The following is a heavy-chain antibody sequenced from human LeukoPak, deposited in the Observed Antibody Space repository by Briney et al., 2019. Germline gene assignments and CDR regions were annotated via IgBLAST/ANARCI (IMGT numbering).Heavy chain of an antibody. CDR2: ISGSGDNT. J-gene: IGHJ4*02. Sequence: PEGSLRLSCAASGFTFNSYAINWVRQSPGKGLEWVSAISGSGDNTYYADSVKGRFTVSSDNSKSTVYLQMNSLKAEDTAVYYCARPAGDKAANARFDFWGQGTLVTVSS. V-gene: IGHV3-23*01. D-gene: IGHD4-23*01. CDR1: GFTFNSYA. CDR3: ARPAGDKAANARFDF.